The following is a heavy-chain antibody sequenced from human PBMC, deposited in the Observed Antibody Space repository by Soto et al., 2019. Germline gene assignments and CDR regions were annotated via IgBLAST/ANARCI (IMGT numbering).Heavy chain of an antibody. CDR3: ARVGVDYGAWNWSEP. Sequence: GASVKVSCKASGYTFTSYDINWVRQATGQGLEWMGWMNPNSGNTGYAQKFQGRVTMTRNTSISTAYMELSSLRSEDTAVYYRARVGVDYGAWNWSEPWGQGPLVTVSS. CDR1: GYTFTSYD. V-gene: IGHV1-8*01. J-gene: IGHJ5*02. CDR2: MNPNSGNT. D-gene: IGHD4-17*01.